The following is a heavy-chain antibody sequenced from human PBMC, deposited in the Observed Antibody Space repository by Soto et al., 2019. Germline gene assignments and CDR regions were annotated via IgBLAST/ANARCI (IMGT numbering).Heavy chain of an antibody. Sequence: QVQLRESGPGLMRPSQTLSLTCTVSGASVTSTGYYWTWIRQSPGKGLEWLGYILRNGNADYSPSLETRLSISLDSSKNQFSLKVNSVSAADTAIYFCARVSAVSAEYYFDYWGQGALVTVSS. V-gene: IGHV4-30-4*01. J-gene: IGHJ4*02. CDR2: ILRNGNA. CDR3: ARVSAVSAEYYFDY. CDR1: GASVTSTGYY. D-gene: IGHD6-19*01.